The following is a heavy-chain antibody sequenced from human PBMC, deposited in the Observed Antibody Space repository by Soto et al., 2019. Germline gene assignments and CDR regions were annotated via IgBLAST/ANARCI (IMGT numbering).Heavy chain of an antibody. V-gene: IGHV1-18*01. D-gene: IGHD3-22*01. CDR1: GYMFTKFA. CDR3: ARDPASRYYYESSGYYDH. J-gene: IGHJ5*02. Sequence: ASVKVSCKTSGYMFTKFAISWVRQAPGQGLEWKGWISTYYGNTNFAQKHRGRVTMTTDTSANTVYMELRSLTSDDTAMYYFARDPASRYYYESSGYYDHWGQGAQVTVSS. CDR2: ISTYYGNT.